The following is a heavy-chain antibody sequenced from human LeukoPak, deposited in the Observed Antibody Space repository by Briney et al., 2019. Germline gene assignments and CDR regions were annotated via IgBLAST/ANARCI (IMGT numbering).Heavy chain of an antibody. CDR1: GFTFSSYE. CDR2: ISSSGSTI. D-gene: IGHD3-16*01. V-gene: IGHV3-48*03. Sequence: GGSLRVSCAASGFTFSSYEMNWVRQAPGKGLEWVSYISSSGSTIYYADSVKGRFNISRDNAKNSLYLQMNSLRAEDTAVYYCARVPYDYVWGSYGGDYYFDYWGQGTLVTVSS. CDR3: ARVPYDYVWGSYGGDYYFDY. J-gene: IGHJ4*02.